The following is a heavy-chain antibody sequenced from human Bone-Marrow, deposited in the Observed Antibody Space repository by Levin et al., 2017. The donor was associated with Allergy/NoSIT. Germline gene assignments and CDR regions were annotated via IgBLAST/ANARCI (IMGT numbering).Heavy chain of an antibody. CDR3: AKDPPLAARPSGLPYYSDF. CDR2: ISGSRAGT. J-gene: IGHJ4*02. Sequence: QAGGSLRLSCAVSGFTFSSSGMTWVRQAPGKGLEWVSAISGSRAGTYYADSVKGRFTISRDNSKNTLYLQMDSLRAEDTAVYYCAKDPPLAARPSGLPYYSDFWGQGTLVTVSS. V-gene: IGHV3-23*01. CDR1: GFTFSSSG. D-gene: IGHD6-6*01.